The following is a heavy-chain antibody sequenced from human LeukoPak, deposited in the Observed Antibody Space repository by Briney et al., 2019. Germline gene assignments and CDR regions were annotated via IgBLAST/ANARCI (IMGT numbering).Heavy chain of an antibody. CDR2: ISAYNGNT. V-gene: IGHV1-18*01. CDR3: ARRRAAAGLSYYYYYMDV. D-gene: IGHD6-13*01. J-gene: IGHJ6*03. Sequence: GASVKVSCKASGYTFTSYGISWVRQAPGQGLEWMGWISAYNGNTNYAQKLQGRVTMTTDTSTSTAYMELRSLRSDDTAVYYCARRRAAAGLSYYYYYMDVWGKGTAVTVSS. CDR1: GYTFTSYG.